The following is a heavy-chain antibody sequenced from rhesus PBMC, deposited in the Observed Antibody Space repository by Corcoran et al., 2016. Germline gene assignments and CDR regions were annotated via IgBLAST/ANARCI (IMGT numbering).Heavy chain of an antibody. CDR1: GGSIRSSY. CDR2: IDGSGSST. V-gene: IGHV4-169*01. CDR3: ARAPDGWNDGYY. D-gene: IGHD1-14*01. J-gene: IGHJ4*01. Sequence: QLQLRESGPGLVKPSETLSVTCAVSGGSIRSSYWSWIRDATGKGLEWIGYIDGSGSSTNYNPVLKRRLNLSGDTAQNQRSLKLSAVTTADTAVYDCARAPDGWNDGYYWGQGVLVTVSS.